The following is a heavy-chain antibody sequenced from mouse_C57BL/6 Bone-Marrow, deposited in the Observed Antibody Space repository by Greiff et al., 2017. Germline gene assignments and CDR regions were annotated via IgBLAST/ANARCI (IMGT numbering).Heavy chain of an antibody. V-gene: IGHV14-4*01. CDR3: TAVWYFDY. D-gene: IGHD2-10*02. CDR2: IDPENGDT. J-gene: IGHJ2*01. CDR1: GFNIKDDY. Sequence: VQLQQSGAELVRPGASVKLSCTASGFNIKDDYMHWVKQRPEQGLEWIGWIDPENGDTEYASKFQGKATITADTSSNTAYLQLSSLTSEDTAVYYFTAVWYFDYWGQGTTLTVSS.